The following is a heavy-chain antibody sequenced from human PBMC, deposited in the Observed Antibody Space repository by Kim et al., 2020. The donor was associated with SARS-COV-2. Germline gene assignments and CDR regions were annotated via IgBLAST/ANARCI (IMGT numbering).Heavy chain of an antibody. Sequence: GGSLRLSCAASGFTFSSYAMSWVRQAPGKGLEWVSVIYSGGSSTYYADSVKGRFTISRDNSKNTLYLQMNSLRAEDTAVYYCAKEAPHDSSVDWGQGTLVTVSS. V-gene: IGHV3-23*03. J-gene: IGHJ4*02. CDR3: AKEAPHDSSVD. D-gene: IGHD3-22*01. CDR2: IYSGGSST. CDR1: GFTFSSYA.